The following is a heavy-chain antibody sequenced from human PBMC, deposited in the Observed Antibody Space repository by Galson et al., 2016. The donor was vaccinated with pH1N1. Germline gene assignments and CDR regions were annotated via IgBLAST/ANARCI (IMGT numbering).Heavy chain of an antibody. CDR3: ARDVYSVYDPDAAFDI. Sequence: SVKVSCKASGGIVSKNAISWVRQAPGQGLEWMGRIIPFFRTTNYAQKFQGRVTITADESTTTGYMELSSLTSEDTAVYYCARDVYSVYDPDAAFDIWGQGTVVSVSS. CDR1: GGIVSKNA. J-gene: IGHJ3*02. V-gene: IGHV1-69*13. CDR2: IIPFFRTT. D-gene: IGHD5/OR15-5a*01.